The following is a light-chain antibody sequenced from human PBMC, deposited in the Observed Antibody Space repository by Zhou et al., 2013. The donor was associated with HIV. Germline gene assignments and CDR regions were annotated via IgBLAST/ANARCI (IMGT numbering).Light chain of an antibody. J-gene: IGLJ2*01. CDR3: GSYAGSSIWI. V-gene: IGLV2-8*01. CDR2: EVS. Sequence: QSALTQPPSASGSPAQSVTISCTGTSSDVGGYNYVSWYQQHPGKAPKLILYEVSKRPSGVPDRFSGSKSGNTASLTVSGLQAEDESDYYCGSYAGSSIWIFGGGTKLTAL. CDR1: SSDVGGYNY.